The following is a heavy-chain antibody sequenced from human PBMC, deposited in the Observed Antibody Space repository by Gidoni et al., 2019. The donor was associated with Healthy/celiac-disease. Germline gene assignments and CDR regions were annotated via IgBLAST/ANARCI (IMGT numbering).Heavy chain of an antibody. CDR2: IYSGGST. J-gene: IGHJ6*02. V-gene: IGHV3-53*01. CDR3: ARDYGDYPYYYYGMDV. CDR1: GFTVSSNY. Sequence: EVQLVESGGGLIQPGGSLRLSCAAPGFTVSSNYMSWVRQAPGKGLEWVSVIYSGGSTYYADSVKGRFTISRDNSKNTLYLQMNSLRAEDTAVYYCARDYGDYPYYYYGMDVWGQGTTVTVSS. D-gene: IGHD4-17*01.